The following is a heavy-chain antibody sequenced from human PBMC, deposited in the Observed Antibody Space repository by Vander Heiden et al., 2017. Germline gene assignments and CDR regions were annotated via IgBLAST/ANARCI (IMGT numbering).Heavy chain of an antibody. CDR3: ARDPFGDYYYYGMDV. D-gene: IGHD2-15*01. CDR1: AFTFSGNG. J-gene: IGHJ6*02. Sequence: QVQLVEPGGGVVQPGTSLRLSCAASAFTFSGNGMHWVRQAPGKGLEWGAVIWYDGSNKYYADSVKGRFTISRDNTKNTLYLQMNSLRAEDTAVYYCARDPFGDYYYYGMDVWGQGTTVTVSS. V-gene: IGHV3-33*01. CDR2: IWYDGSNK.